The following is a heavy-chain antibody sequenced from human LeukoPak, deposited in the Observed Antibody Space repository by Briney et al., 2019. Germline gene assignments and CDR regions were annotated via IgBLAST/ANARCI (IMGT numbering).Heavy chain of an antibody. CDR2: IKQDGSEK. CDR1: GFTFSTYW. J-gene: IGHJ5*02. CDR3: AKDPGKMGYCSSNSCSPMRNWFDP. D-gene: IGHD2-2*01. Sequence: HTGGSLRLSCAASGFTFSTYWMSWVRQAPGKGLEWVANIKQDGSEKYYVDSVKGRLTISRDNSKNTLYLQMNSLRAEDTAVYYCAKDPGKMGYCSSNSCSPMRNWFDPWGQGTLVTVSS. V-gene: IGHV3-7*03.